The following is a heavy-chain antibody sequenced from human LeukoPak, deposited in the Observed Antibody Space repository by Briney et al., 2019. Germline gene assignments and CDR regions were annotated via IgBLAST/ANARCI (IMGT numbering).Heavy chain of an antibody. CDR1: GFTFSNYG. CDR3: AKGIKGSYCNGDCYLTYYYYGLDV. J-gene: IGHJ6*02. CDR2: ISHDVSEK. Sequence: PGGSLRLSCAASGFTFSNYGMHWVRQAPGKGLEWAAVISHDVSEKFYANPVKGRFTISRDNSKNTLYLQMNSLRAEDTAVYYCAKGIKGSYCNGDCYLTYYYYGLDVWGQGTTVTVSS. D-gene: IGHD2-21*02. V-gene: IGHV3-30*18.